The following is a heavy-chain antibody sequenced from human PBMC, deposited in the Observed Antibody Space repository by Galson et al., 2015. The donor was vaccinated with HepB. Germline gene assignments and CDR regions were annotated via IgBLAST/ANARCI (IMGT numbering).Heavy chain of an antibody. J-gene: IGHJ3*02. CDR3: AKPSDYYDSGSPPEWAFDI. D-gene: IGHD3-10*01. V-gene: IGHV3-23*01. CDR2: IGGSGPTSLST. Sequence: SLRLSCAASGFTFSNYAMNWVRQAPGKGLEWVSGIGGSGPTSLSTYYANSVKGRFTVSRDDSRNTLYLQMNNLRAEDTAVYYCAKPSDYYDSGSPPEWAFDIRGQGTMVTVSS. CDR1: GFTFSNYA.